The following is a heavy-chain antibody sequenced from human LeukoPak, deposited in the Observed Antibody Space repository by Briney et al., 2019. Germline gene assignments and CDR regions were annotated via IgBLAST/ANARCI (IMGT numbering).Heavy chain of an antibody. V-gene: IGHV3-23*01. J-gene: IGHJ6*02. CDR2: ISGGGSAT. CDR3: AGGTGVYYYGMDV. CDR1: GFTFSNYG. Sequence: GGSLRLSCAASGFTFSNYGLSWVRQAPGKGLEWVSAISGGGSATYYADSVKGRFTISRDNSKNTLFLQMNTLRVDDTAVYYCAGGTGVYYYGMDVWGQGTSVTVSS.